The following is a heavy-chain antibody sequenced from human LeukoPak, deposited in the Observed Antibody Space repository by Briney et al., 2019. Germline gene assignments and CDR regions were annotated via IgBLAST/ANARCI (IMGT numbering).Heavy chain of an antibody. J-gene: IGHJ4*02. D-gene: IGHD5/OR15-5a*01. CDR3: ATGGGLAVSHI. CDR1: GGSISSGGYY. Sequence: PSQTLSLTCTVSGGSISSGGYYWDWIRQPPGKGLEWIGSVYQSGSTYYNPSLKSRVTISGDTSKNQFSLKLSSVTAADTAVYFCATGGGLAVSHIWGQGTLVTVSS. V-gene: IGHV4-39*01. CDR2: VYQSGST.